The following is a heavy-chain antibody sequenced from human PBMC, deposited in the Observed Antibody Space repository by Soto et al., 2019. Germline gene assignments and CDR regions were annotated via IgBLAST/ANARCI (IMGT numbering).Heavy chain of an antibody. V-gene: IGHV3-11*06. CDR1: GFTFSDYY. D-gene: IGHD3-10*01. Sequence: PGGSLRLSCAASGFTFSDYYMSWIRQAPGKGLEWVSYISSSSSYTNYADSVKGRFTISRDNAKNSLYLQMNSLRAEDTAVYYCARCSSGSYYKAFDYWGQGTLVTVS. CDR2: ISSSSSYT. CDR3: ARCSSGSYYKAFDY. J-gene: IGHJ4*02.